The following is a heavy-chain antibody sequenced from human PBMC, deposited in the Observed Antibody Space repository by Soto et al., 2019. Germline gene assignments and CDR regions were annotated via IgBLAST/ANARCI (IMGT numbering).Heavy chain of an antibody. CDR1: GFTFSRYA. Sequence: QVQVVESGGGVVQPGRSLRLSCAASGFTFSRYAIHWVRQAPGKGLEWVAVISRDGTNKYYVDSVKGRFTISRDNSRNIVYLQMNSLRDEDTAVYYCARSRNSAVADSFDFWGQGTLVTVSS. CDR2: ISRDGTNK. CDR3: ARSRNSAVADSFDF. D-gene: IGHD3-10*01. V-gene: IGHV3-30*04. J-gene: IGHJ4*02.